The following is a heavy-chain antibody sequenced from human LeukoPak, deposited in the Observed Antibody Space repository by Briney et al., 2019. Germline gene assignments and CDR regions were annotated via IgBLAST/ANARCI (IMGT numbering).Heavy chain of an antibody. D-gene: IGHD6-13*01. V-gene: IGHV1-8*01. CDR3: ARDDDSSSWYSPYYYYGMDV. J-gene: IGHJ6*02. CDR2: MNPNSGNT. Sequence: ASVKVSCKASGYTFTSYDINWVRQATGQGLEWMEWMNPNSGNTGYAQKFQGRVTMTRNTSISTAYMELSSLRSEDTAVYYCARDDDSSSWYSPYYYYGMDVWGQGTTVTVSS. CDR1: GYTFTSYD.